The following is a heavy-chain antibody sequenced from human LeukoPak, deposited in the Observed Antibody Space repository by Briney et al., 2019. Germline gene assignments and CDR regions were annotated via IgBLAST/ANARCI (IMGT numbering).Heavy chain of an antibody. CDR1: GLEFSDAW. CDR2: IRRGGAT. CDR3: KWEKTVYCGMDV. Sequence: GGSLRLSCAVSGLEFSDAWVTWVRQAPGKGLEWIGRIRRGGATDNAAPVNGRFTISRDDSKNTIYLQINSLKIGDTAVYYCKWEKTVYCGMDVWGQGTTVTVSS. D-gene: IGHD1-26*01. J-gene: IGHJ6*02. V-gene: IGHV3-15*01.